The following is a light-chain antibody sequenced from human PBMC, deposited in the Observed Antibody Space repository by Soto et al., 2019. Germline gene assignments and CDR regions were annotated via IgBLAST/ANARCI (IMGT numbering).Light chain of an antibody. CDR3: QQYNSYSWT. J-gene: IGKJ1*01. V-gene: IGKV1-5*01. CDR2: DAS. Sequence: DIQMTQSPSSLSASVGDRVTITCRASQSSSSYLNWYQQKPGKAPKLLIYDASSLESGVPSSFSGSGSGTEFTLTISSLKPDDFATYYCQQYNSYSWTFGQGTKVDIK. CDR1: QSSSSY.